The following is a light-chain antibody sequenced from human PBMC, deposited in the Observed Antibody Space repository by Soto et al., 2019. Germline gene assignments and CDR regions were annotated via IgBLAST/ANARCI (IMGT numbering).Light chain of an antibody. V-gene: IGKV3-15*01. Sequence: EILMTQSPATLSVSPGERATLSCRASQSVSSNLAWYKQKPGQAPRLLIYGASTRATGIPARLSGSGSGTEFTLTISSMKSEDFAVYYCQQYNNWWTFGHGTKVDIK. J-gene: IGKJ1*01. CDR2: GAS. CDR1: QSVSSN. CDR3: QQYNNWWT.